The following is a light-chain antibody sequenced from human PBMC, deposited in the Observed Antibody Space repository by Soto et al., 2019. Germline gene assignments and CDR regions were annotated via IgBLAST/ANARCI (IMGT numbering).Light chain of an antibody. CDR1: QVIRNF. V-gene: IGKV1-27*01. Sequence: DIQMTQSPTSLSASVGDRVTITCRASQVIRNFVAWYQQKPGKAPKLLIYAASTLQSGVPSRFSGSGSGTDFTLIIKSLPPDDVANYSCLKYSSVPVFGPGTKVEIK. CDR2: AAS. CDR3: LKYSSVPV. J-gene: IGKJ3*01.